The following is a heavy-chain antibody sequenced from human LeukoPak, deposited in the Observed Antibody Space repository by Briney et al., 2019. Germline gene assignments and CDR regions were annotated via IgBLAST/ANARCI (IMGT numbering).Heavy chain of an antibody. CDR1: GFTFSSYS. Sequence: GGSLRLSCAASGFTFSSYSMNWVRQAPGKGLEWVSSISSSSSYIYYADSVKGRFTTSRDNAKNSLYLQMNSLRAEDTAVYYCAKDRCSNGIGCYYYYMDVWGKGTTVTISS. CDR3: AKDRCSNGIGCYYYYMDV. D-gene: IGHD2-8*01. CDR2: ISSSSSYI. V-gene: IGHV3-21*01. J-gene: IGHJ6*03.